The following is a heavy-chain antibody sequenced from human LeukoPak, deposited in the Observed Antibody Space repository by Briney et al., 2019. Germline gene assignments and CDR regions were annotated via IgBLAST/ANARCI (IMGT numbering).Heavy chain of an antibody. D-gene: IGHD3-9*01. CDR3: ARVGGYFDWLSHNYYYYYMDV. V-gene: IGHV3-11*01. Sequence: PGGSLRLSCAASGFTFSDYYMGWIRQAPGKGLEWVSYISSSGSTIYYADSVKGRFTISRDNAKNSLYLQMNSLRAEDTAVYYCARVGGYFDWLSHNYYYYYMDVWGKGTTVTISS. J-gene: IGHJ6*03. CDR2: ISSSGSTI. CDR1: GFTFSDYY.